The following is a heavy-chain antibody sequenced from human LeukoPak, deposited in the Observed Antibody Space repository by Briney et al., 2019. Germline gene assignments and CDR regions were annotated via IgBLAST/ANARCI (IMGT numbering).Heavy chain of an antibody. V-gene: IGHV3-23*01. CDR1: GFTFSSYG. J-gene: IGHJ4*02. Sequence: PGGSLRLSCAASGFTFSSYGMSWVRQAPGKGLEWVSAISGSGGSTYYADSVKGRFTISRDNSKNTLYLQMNSLRTEDTAVYYCARDRGYSYGYSPYYFDYWGQGTLVTVSS. CDR3: ARDRGYSYGYSPYYFDY. D-gene: IGHD5-18*01. CDR2: ISGSGGST.